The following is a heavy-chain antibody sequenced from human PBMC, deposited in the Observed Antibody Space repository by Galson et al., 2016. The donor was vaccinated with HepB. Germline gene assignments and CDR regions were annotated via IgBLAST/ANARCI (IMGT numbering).Heavy chain of an antibody. V-gene: IGHV4-34*01. CDR3: ARASHYNILTGLDT. CDR1: GGSFGDSY. D-gene: IGHD3-9*01. Sequence: SETLSLTCAVYGGSFGDSYWSWIRQPPGKGLEWIGYIGYSGDLLYNPSLKGRVVISLEASTNRFYLKLTSVTVADTAVYFCARASHYNILTGLDTWGQGTLLSVSS. CDR2: IGYSGDL. J-gene: IGHJ5*02.